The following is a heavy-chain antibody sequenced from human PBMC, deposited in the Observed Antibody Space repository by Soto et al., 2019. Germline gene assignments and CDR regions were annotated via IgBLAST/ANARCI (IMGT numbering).Heavy chain of an antibody. CDR3: ARDLVVDGMDV. Sequence: GGSLRLSCAASGFTFSSYSMNWVRQAPGKGLEWVSSISSSSSYICYADSVKGRFTISRDNAKNSLYLQMNSLRAEDTAVYYCARDLVVDGMDVWGQGTTVTVSS. J-gene: IGHJ6*02. CDR1: GFTFSSYS. D-gene: IGHD2-15*01. V-gene: IGHV3-21*01. CDR2: ISSSSSYI.